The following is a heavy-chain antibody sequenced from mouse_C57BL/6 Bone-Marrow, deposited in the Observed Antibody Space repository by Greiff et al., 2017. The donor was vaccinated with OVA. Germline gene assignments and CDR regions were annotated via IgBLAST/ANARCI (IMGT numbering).Heavy chain of an antibody. Sequence: EVKLQESGGGLVKPGGSLKLSCAASGFTFSSYAMSWVRQTPEKRLEWVATISDGGSYTYYPDNVKGRFTISRDNAKNNLYLQMSHLKSEDTAMYYCASITTVVRTSLFDYWGQGTTLTVSS. CDR2: ISDGGSYT. D-gene: IGHD1-1*01. CDR1: GFTFSSYA. CDR3: ASITTVVRTSLFDY. J-gene: IGHJ2*01. V-gene: IGHV5-4*03.